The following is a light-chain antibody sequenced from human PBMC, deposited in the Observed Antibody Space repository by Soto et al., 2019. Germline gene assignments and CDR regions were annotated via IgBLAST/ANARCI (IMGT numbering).Light chain of an antibody. J-gene: IGKJ1*01. CDR2: GAS. Sequence: QLTQSPSSLSASVGDSVTLTHRASQGINSYLGWYQQKPGKAPKLLIYGASTLQSGVPSRFSGSGSGTDFTLTISSLQPEDVATYYCQQYNSYSRTFGQGTKVDIK. CDR3: QQYNSYSRT. V-gene: IGKV1-9*01. CDR1: QGINSY.